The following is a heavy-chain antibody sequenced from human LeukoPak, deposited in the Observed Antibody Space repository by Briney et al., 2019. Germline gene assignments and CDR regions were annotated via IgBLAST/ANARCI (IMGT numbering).Heavy chain of an antibody. CDR1: GGSFSGYY. V-gene: IGHV4-34*01. Sequence: PSETLSLTCAVYGGSFSGYYWSWIRQPPGKGLEWVGEINHSGSTNYNPSLTSRVTISVDTSKNQFSLKLSSVTAADTAVYYCARWEGGSYYNFDYWDQATLVTVSS. D-gene: IGHD1-26*01. J-gene: IGHJ4*02. CDR3: ARWEGGSYYNFDY. CDR2: INHSGST.